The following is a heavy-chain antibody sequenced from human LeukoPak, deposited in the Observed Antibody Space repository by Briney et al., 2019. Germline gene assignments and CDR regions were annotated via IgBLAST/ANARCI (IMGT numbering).Heavy chain of an antibody. J-gene: IGHJ4*02. D-gene: IGHD5-24*01. CDR2: MNPNSGNT. Sequence: ASVKVSCKASGYTFTSYDINWVRQATGQGLEWMGWMNPNSGNTGYAQKFQGRVTMTRDMSTSTVYMELSSLRSEDTAVYYCARDPRDGYNTLEYWGQGTLVTVSS. CDR1: GYTFTSYD. V-gene: IGHV1-8*01. CDR3: ARDPRDGYNTLEY.